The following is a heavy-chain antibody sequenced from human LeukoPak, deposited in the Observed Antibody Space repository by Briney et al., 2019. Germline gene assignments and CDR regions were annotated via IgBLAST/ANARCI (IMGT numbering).Heavy chain of an antibody. CDR3: TMVRGVTEEDYYYYMDV. Sequence: ASVKVSCKASGYTFTSYYMHWVRQAPGQGLEWMGIINPSGGSTSYAQKFQGRVTMTGDMSTSTVYMELSSLRSEDTAVYYCTMVRGVTEEDYYYYMDVWGKGTTVTISS. J-gene: IGHJ6*03. V-gene: IGHV1-46*01. D-gene: IGHD3-10*01. CDR2: INPSGGST. CDR1: GYTFTSYY.